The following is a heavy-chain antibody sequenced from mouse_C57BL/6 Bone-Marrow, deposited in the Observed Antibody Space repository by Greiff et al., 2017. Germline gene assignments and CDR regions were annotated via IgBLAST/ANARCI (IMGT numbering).Heavy chain of an antibody. V-gene: IGHV1-72*01. CDR2: IDPNSGGT. J-gene: IGHJ4*01. CDR3: ARKEDSSGYGYHAMDY. CDR1: GYTFTSYW. D-gene: IGHD3-2*02. Sequence: QQSCKASGYTFTSYWMHWVKQRPGRGLEWIGRIDPNSGGTKYYAKFKSKATLTVDKPSSTAYMQLSSLTSEDSAVYSCARKEDSSGYGYHAMDYWGQGTSVTVSS.